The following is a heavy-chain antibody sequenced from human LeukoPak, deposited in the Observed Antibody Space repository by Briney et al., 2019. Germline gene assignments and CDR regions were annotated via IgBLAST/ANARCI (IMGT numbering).Heavy chain of an antibody. CDR1: GGSFSGYY. Sequence: PSETLSFTCAVYGGSFSGYYWSWIRQPPGKGLEWIGEINHSGSTNYNPSLKSRVTISVDTSKNQFSLKLSSVTAADTAVYYCARQGVATAIDYWGQGTLVTVSS. J-gene: IGHJ4*02. CDR2: INHSGST. CDR3: ARQGVATAIDY. V-gene: IGHV4-34*01. D-gene: IGHD2-21*02.